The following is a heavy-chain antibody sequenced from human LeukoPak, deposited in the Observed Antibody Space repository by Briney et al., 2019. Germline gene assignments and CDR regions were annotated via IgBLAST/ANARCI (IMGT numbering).Heavy chain of an antibody. CDR1: GYSISSGYY. CDR2: IYHSGST. J-gene: IGHJ5*02. D-gene: IGHD3-16*01. V-gene: IGHV4-38-2*01. CDR3: ATTTIGGVNWFDP. Sequence: SETLSLTCAVSGYSISSGYYGGWSRQPPGQGLGWIGIIYHSGSTYYNPSLKGRVTISIDTSKNQFSLKLSSVTAADTAVYYCATTTIGGVNWFDPWGQGTLVTVSS.